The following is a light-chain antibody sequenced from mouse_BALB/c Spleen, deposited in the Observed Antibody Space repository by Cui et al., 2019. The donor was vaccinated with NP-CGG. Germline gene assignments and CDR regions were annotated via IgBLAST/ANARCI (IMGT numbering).Light chain of an antibody. J-gene: IGLJ1*01. CDR1: TGAVTTSNY. CDR3: ALWYSNHWV. CDR2: GTN. V-gene: IGLV1*01. Sequence: QAVLTQESALTTSPGQTATPTCRSSTGAVTTSNYANWVQEKPDHLFTGLIGGTNNRAPGVPARFSGSLIGDKAALTITGAQTEDEAIYFCALWYSNHWVFGGGTKLTVL.